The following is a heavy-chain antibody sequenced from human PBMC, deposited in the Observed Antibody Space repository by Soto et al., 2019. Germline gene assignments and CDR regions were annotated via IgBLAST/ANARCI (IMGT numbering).Heavy chain of an antibody. V-gene: IGHV1-3*04. D-gene: IGHD2-15*01. Sequence: ASVKVSCKASGYTFTSYPIHWVRQAPGQRLEWMGWINTGNGYTEYSQKFQARVTITRDTSASTSYMQLSRLRSEDTAVYYCARDRGGYCSGGSCSEAWFDPWG. CDR3: ARDRGGYCSGGSCSEAWFDP. CDR1: GYTFTSYP. J-gene: IGHJ5*02. CDR2: INTGNGYT.